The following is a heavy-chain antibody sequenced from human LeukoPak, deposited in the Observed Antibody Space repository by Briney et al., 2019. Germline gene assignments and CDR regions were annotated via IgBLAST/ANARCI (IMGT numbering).Heavy chain of an antibody. J-gene: IGHJ4*02. Sequence: SPSETLSLTCTVSGGSISSSSYYWGWIRQPPGKGLEWIGSIYYSGSTYYNPSLKSRVTISVDTSKNQFSLKLSSVTAADTAVYYCARQPVTRFDYWGQGTLVTVSS. V-gene: IGHV4-39*01. CDR3: ARQPVTRFDY. D-gene: IGHD4-11*01. CDR1: GGSISSSSYY. CDR2: IYYSGST.